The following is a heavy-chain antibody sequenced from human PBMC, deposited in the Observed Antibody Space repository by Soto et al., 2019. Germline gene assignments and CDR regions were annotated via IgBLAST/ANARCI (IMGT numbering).Heavy chain of an antibody. Sequence: QITLKESGPTLVKPTQTLTLTCTFSGFSLSTSGVGVGWIRQPPGKALEWLALIYWDDDKRYSPSLKSRLTITKDTSKNQVVLTMTNMDPVDTATYYCARTYSSGWWDPNFDYWGQGTLVTVSS. CDR2: IYWDDDK. D-gene: IGHD6-19*01. J-gene: IGHJ4*02. V-gene: IGHV2-5*02. CDR1: GFSLSTSGVG. CDR3: ARTYSSGWWDPNFDY.